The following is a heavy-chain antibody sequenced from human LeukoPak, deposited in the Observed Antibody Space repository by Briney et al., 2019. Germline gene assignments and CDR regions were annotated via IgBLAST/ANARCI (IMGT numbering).Heavy chain of an antibody. CDR3: AKRGSSSSGDNFFFAY. Sequence: GESLKISCKGSGYSFTSYWIGWVRQMPGKGLEWMGIIYPGDSDTRYSPSFQGQVTISADKSISTAYLQWSSLKASDTAMYYRAKRGSSSSGDNFFFAYGGQGPLVTASS. V-gene: IGHV5-51*01. CDR2: IYPGDSDT. D-gene: IGHD6-6*01. CDR1: GYSFTSYW. J-gene: IGHJ4*02.